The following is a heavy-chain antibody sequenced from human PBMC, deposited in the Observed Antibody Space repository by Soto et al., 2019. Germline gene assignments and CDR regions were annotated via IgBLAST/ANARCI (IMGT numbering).Heavy chain of an antibody. J-gene: IGHJ6*02. CDR3: AKAPQIAAHRPSYYYYGMDV. V-gene: IGHV3-23*01. Sequence: EVQLLESGGGLVQPGGSLRLSCAASGFTFSSYAMSWVRTAPGKGLEWVSAISGSGGSTYYADSVKGRFTISRDNSKNTLYLQMNSLIAEDTAVYYCAKAPQIAAHRPSYYYYGMDVWGQGTTVTVSS. D-gene: IGHD6-25*01. CDR2: ISGSGGST. CDR1: GFTFSSYA.